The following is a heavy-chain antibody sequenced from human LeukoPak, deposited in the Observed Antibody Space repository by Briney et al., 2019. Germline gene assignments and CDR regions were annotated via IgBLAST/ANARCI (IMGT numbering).Heavy chain of an antibody. D-gene: IGHD3-10*01. Sequence: GGSLRLSCAASGFSFSDAWMSWVRQIPGKGLEWVGRIESKTDGGTTDYAAPVKGRFTISRDDSTNTLYLQMNSLKSEDTAVYYCTTYGLGRKFDYWGQGILVTVSS. J-gene: IGHJ4*02. CDR2: IESKTDGGTT. CDR3: TTYGLGRKFDY. V-gene: IGHV3-15*04. CDR1: GFSFSDAW.